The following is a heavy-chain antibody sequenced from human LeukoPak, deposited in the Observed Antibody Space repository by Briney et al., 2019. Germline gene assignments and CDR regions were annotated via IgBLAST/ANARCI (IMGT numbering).Heavy chain of an antibody. J-gene: IGHJ3*02. Sequence: PSETLSLTCAVYGGSFSGYYWSWIRQPPGKGLEWIGEINHSGDTNYNPSLKSRVIISVDTSKNQFSLKLTSVIAADTAVYYCARDPRMFETGHRIPAAFDIWGQGTMVTVSS. V-gene: IGHV4-34*01. D-gene: IGHD1-1*01. CDR1: GGSFSGYY. CDR3: ARDPRMFETGHRIPAAFDI. CDR2: INHSGDT.